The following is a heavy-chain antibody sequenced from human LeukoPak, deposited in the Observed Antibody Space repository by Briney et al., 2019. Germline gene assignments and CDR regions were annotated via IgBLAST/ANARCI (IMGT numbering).Heavy chain of an antibody. J-gene: IGHJ4*02. CDR1: GGTFSSYA. D-gene: IGHD2-15*01. CDR3: ARDRRYCSGGSCRVHYFDY. V-gene: IGHV1-69*04. Sequence: SVKVSCKASGGTFSSYAISWVRQAPGQGLEWMGRIIPILGIANYAQKFQGKVTITADKSTSTAYMELSSLRSEDTAVYYCARDRRYCSGGSCRVHYFDYWGQGTLVTVSS. CDR2: IIPILGIA.